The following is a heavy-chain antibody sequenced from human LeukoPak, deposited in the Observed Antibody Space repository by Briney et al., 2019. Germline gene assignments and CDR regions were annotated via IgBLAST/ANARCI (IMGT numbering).Heavy chain of an antibody. J-gene: IGHJ6*02. CDR2: IHSGGTT. V-gene: IGHV3-53*04. D-gene: IGHD2-15*01. CDR1: GFTFSTYW. Sequence: PGGSLRLSCAASGFTFSTYWVHWVRQAPGKGLEWVSFIHSGGTTYYADSVKGRFTISRHNSKNTLYLQMNSLRAEDTAVYYCARGGYCSGGTCFDYYGMDVWGQGTTVTVS. CDR3: ARGGYCSGGTCFDYYGMDV.